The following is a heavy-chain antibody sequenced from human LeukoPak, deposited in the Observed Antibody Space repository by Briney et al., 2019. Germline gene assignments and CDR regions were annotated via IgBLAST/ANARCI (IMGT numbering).Heavy chain of an antibody. D-gene: IGHD3-10*01. CDR2: ISYDGSNK. CDR3: AKGHYGSGSWDY. V-gene: IGHV3-30*18. J-gene: IGHJ4*02. Sequence: GGSLRLSCAASGFTFSSYRMRWVRQAPGKGLEWVAVISYDGSNKYYADSVKGRFTISRDNSKNTLYLQMNSLRAEDTAVYYCAKGHYGSGSWDYWGQGTLVTVSS. CDR1: GFTFSSYR.